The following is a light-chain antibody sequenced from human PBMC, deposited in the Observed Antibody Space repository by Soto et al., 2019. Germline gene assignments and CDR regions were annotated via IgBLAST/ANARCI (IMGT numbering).Light chain of an antibody. CDR3: QSYDSTLSARYV. CDR1: SSNIGAGYD. Sequence: QSVLTQPPSVSGSPGQSVTSSCTWSSSNIGAGYDVHWYQQRPGTAPKLLIFGNNNRPSGVPDRFSGSKSGTSASLAITGLQAEDEGDYYCQSYDSTLSARYVFGTGTKVTVL. V-gene: IGLV1-40*01. CDR2: GNN. J-gene: IGLJ1*01.